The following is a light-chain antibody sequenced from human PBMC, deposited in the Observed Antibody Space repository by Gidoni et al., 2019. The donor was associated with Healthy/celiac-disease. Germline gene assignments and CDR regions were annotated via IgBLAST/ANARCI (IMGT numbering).Light chain of an antibody. V-gene: IGKV3-11*01. CDR2: DAS. CDR3: QQRSNWPLYT. Sequence: EIVLTQSPATLSLSPGESATLSCRASQSVSSYLAWYQQKPGQAPRLLIYDASNRATGIPARFSGSGSGTDFTLTISSLEPEDFAVYYCQQRSNWPLYTFXQXTKLEIK. CDR1: QSVSSY. J-gene: IGKJ2*01.